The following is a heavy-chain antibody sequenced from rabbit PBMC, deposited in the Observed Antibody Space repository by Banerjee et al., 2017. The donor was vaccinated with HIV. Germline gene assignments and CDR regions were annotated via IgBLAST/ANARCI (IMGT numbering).Heavy chain of an antibody. Sequence: ELVESGGGLVQPGESLKLSCKASGIDFSSYGISWVRQAPGKGLEWIGCIYTGSGVTYYASWAKGRFTISKTSSTTVTLQLNSLTAADTATYFCARVGDWSTGWGVFNLWGQGTLVTVS. V-gene: IGHV1S45*01. CDR3: ARVGDWSTGWGVFNL. CDR2: IYTGSGVT. D-gene: IGHD4-1*01. CDR1: GIDFSSYG. J-gene: IGHJ4*01.